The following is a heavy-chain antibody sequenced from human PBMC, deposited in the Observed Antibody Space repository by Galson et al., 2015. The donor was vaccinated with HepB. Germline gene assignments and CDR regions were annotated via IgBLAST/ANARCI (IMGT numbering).Heavy chain of an antibody. Sequence: PALVKPTQTLTLTCTFSGFSLSTSGVCVSWIRQPPGKALEWLARIDWGDDKYYSTSLKTRLTISKDTSKNQVVLTMTNMDPVDTATYYCARMGGGGSCYGWIDPWGQGTLVTVSS. J-gene: IGHJ5*02. CDR1: GFSLSTSGVC. V-gene: IGHV2-70*11. CDR2: IDWGDDK. CDR3: ARMGGGGSCYGWIDP. D-gene: IGHD2-15*01.